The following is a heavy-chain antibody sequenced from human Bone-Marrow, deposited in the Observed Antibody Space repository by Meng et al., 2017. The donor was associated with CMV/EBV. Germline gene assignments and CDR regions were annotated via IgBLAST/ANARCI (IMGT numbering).Heavy chain of an antibody. CDR2: IYYSGST. CDR1: GGSISSYY. J-gene: IGHJ6*02. V-gene: IGHV4-59*01. D-gene: IGHD6-19*01. Sequence: SETLSLTCTVSGGSISSYYWSWIRQPPGKGLEWIGYIYYSGSTNYNPSLKSRVTISVDTSKNQFSLKLSSVTAADTAVYYCARDYASGWYRGDYYYGMDVWGQGNTVTVSS. CDR3: ARDYASGWYRGDYYYGMDV.